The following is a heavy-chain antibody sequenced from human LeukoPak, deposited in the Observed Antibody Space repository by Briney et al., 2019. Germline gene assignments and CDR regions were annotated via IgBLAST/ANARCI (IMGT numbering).Heavy chain of an antibody. J-gene: IGHJ6*03. CDR1: GGTFSSYA. V-gene: IGHV1-69*05. D-gene: IGHD4-11*01. Sequence: SVKVSCKASGGTFSSYAISWVRQAPGQGLEWMGGIIPIFGTTNYAQKFQGRVTITTDESTNTAYMELSRLTSDDTAVYYCASGYSDYADYYNYYMDVWGKGTTVTVSS. CDR3: ASGYSDYADYYNYYMDV. CDR2: IIPIFGTT.